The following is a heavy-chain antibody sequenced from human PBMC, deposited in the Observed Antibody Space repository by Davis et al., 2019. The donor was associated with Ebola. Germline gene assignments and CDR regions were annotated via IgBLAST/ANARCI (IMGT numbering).Heavy chain of an antibody. CDR2: IYYSGST. Sequence: MPSETLSLTCTVSGGSVSSGYYYWSWVRQPPGKGLEWFGYIYYSGSTNYNPSLKSRVTISVDTSKNQFSLKLSSVTAADTAVYYCARVVTAMDVWGQGTTVTVSS. D-gene: IGHD2/OR15-2a*01. CDR3: ARVVTAMDV. J-gene: IGHJ6*02. CDR1: GGSVSSGYYY. V-gene: IGHV4-61*01.